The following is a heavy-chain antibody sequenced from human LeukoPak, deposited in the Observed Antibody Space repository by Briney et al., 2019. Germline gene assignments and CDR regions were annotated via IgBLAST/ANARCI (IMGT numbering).Heavy chain of an antibody. J-gene: IGHJ4*01. CDR1: GFTFRSYW. D-gene: IGHD1-26*01. CDR2: INIDGSSG. Sequence: GGSLRLSCAASGFTFRSYWMHWVRQAPGKGLVWVSRINIDGSSGSYADSVEGRFTISRDNAKNTLYLQMNSLRAEDTAVYYCTREVSGSLYFD. V-gene: IGHV3-74*01. CDR3: TREVSGSLYFD.